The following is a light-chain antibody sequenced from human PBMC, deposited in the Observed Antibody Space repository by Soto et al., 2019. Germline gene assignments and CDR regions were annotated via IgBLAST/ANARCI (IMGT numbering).Light chain of an antibody. V-gene: IGKV3-15*01. Sequence: EIVMTQSPVTLSASPGQSATLSCRASQSVDNNVAWYQQKPSLAPRLLIVGSFARATGIPARFSGSGSGSEFTLTISGLQSEDFAVYYCQQYNDRPPITFGQGTRLEIK. CDR1: QSVDNN. CDR2: GSF. J-gene: IGKJ5*01. CDR3: QQYNDRPPIT.